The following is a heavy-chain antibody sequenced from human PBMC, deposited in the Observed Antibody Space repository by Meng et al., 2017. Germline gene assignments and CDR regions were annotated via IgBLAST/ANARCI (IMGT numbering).Heavy chain of an antibody. CDR2: INPNSGGT. V-gene: IGHV1-2*06. CDR1: GYTFTGYY. D-gene: IGHD3-10*01. J-gene: IGHJ6*02. CDR3: ASAPQATYYYGSGTPDYYYYGMDV. Sequence: ASVKVSCKASGYTFTGYYMHWVRQAPGQGLEWMGRINPNSGGTNYAQKFQGRVTMTRDTSISTAYMELSRLRSEDTAVYYCASAPQATYYYGSGTPDYYYYGMDVWGQGTTVTVSS.